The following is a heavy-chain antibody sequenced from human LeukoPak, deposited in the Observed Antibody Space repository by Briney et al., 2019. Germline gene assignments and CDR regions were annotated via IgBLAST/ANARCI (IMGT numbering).Heavy chain of an antibody. J-gene: IGHJ4*02. D-gene: IGHD3-16*01. CDR3: ARVGGSYGPFDY. CDR1: GFTFSSYW. Sequence: GGSLRLSCAASGFTFSSYWMHWVRQAPGKGLVWGSRINSDGSSTSYADSVKGRFTISRDNARNTLYLQMNSLRAEDTAVYYCARVGGSYGPFDYWGQGTLVTVSS. V-gene: IGHV3-74*01. CDR2: INSDGSST.